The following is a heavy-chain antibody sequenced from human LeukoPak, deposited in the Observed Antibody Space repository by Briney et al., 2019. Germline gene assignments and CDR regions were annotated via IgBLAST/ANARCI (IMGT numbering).Heavy chain of an antibody. V-gene: IGHV3-21*01. Sequence: GGSLRLSCAASGFTFSSYSMNWVRQDPGKGLEWVSSISSSSSYIYYADSVKGRFTISRDNAKNSLYLQMNSLRAEDTAVYYCAREEGLRYFDWSSRGFDYWGQGTLVTVSS. CDR1: GFTFSSYS. CDR3: AREEGLRYFDWSSRGFDY. D-gene: IGHD3-9*01. J-gene: IGHJ4*02. CDR2: ISSSSSYI.